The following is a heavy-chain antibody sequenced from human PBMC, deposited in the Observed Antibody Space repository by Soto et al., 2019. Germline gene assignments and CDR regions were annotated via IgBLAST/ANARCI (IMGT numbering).Heavy chain of an antibody. CDR3: ARHQGLVFGYSYGLRTYNWFDP. CDR1: GGSISSSSYY. Sequence: QLQLQESGPGLVKPSETLSLTCTVSGGSISSSSYYWGWIRQPPGKGLEWIGSIYYSGSTYYNPSLKSRVTISVDTSKNQFSLKLSSVTAADTAVYYCARHQGLVFGYSYGLRTYNWFDPWGQGTLVTVSS. D-gene: IGHD5-18*01. V-gene: IGHV4-39*01. J-gene: IGHJ5*02. CDR2: IYYSGST.